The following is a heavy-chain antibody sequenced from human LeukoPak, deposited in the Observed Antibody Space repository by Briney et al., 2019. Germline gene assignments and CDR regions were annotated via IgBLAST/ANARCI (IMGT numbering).Heavy chain of an antibody. CDR1: GYTFTGYY. CDR2: INPNSGGT. CDR3: ARGPLDYPNWFDP. D-gene: IGHD3/OR15-3a*01. V-gene: IGHV1-2*02. Sequence: ASVKVSCKASGYTFTGYYMHWVRLAPGQGLEWMGWINPNSGGTNYAQKLQGRVTMTTDTSTSTAYMELRSLRSDDTAVYYCARGPLDYPNWFDPWGQGTLVSVSS. J-gene: IGHJ5*02.